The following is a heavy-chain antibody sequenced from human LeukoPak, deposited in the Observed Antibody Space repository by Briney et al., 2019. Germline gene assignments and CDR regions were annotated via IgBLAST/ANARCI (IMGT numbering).Heavy chain of an antibody. J-gene: IGHJ4*02. CDR3: AAAGAYNYRLAY. CDR1: GDSISSYY. V-gene: IGHV4-59*01. D-gene: IGHD5-24*01. Sequence: SETLSLTCTVSGDSISSYYWSWIRQSPGKGLEWIAYIHYSGSTNYNPSLKSRLTISVDTSKHLFSLKLDSVTTADTAVYYCAAAGAYNYRLAYWGQGTPVTVSS. CDR2: IHYSGST.